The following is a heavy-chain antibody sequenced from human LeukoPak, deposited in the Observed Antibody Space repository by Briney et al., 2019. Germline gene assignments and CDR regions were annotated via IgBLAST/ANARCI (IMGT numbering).Heavy chain of an antibody. CDR2: THFSGSS. D-gene: IGHD6-13*01. Sequence: SETLSLTCSVSGSSIGRHYWTWIRQPPGKGLEWIGYTHFSGSSNYDPSLKSRATTSLDRAKNQISLTLTSVTAADTAVYFCARAKAAGSYDFWGQGTLVTVSS. V-gene: IGHV4-59*11. J-gene: IGHJ4*02. CDR3: ARAKAAGSYDF. CDR1: GSSIGRHY.